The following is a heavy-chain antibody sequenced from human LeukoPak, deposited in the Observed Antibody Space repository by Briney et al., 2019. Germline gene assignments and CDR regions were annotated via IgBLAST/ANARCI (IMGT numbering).Heavy chain of an antibody. CDR3: ARTYYDILTGYYHSWFDP. V-gene: IGHV4-59*01. D-gene: IGHD3-9*01. CDR1: GGSISNYY. CDR2: IYYSGST. Sequence: SETLSLTCTVSGGSISNYYWSWIRQPPGKGLEWIGYIYYSGSTNYNPSLKGRVTISVDTSKNQFSLKLSSVTAADTAVYYCARTYYDILTGYYHSWFDPWGQGTLVTVSS. J-gene: IGHJ5*02.